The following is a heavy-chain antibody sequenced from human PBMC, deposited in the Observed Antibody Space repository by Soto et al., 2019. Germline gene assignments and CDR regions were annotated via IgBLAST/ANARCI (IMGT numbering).Heavy chain of an antibody. Sequence: SETLSLTCTVSGGSISTYYWSWIRQPPGKGLEWIGYIYYSGSTNYNPSLKSRVTISVDTSKTQFSLKLSSVTAADTAVYFCAISGWYGVLDYWGQGTQVTVSS. J-gene: IGHJ4*02. CDR3: AISGWYGVLDY. CDR1: GGSISTYY. V-gene: IGHV4-59*01. CDR2: IYYSGST. D-gene: IGHD6-19*01.